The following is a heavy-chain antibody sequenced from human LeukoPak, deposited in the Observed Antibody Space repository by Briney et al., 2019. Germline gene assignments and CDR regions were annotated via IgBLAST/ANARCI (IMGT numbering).Heavy chain of an antibody. J-gene: IGHJ5*01. CDR2: IKEDGSRD. V-gene: IGHV3-7*01. CDR1: GFTFTTYW. D-gene: IGHD5-24*01. Sequence: GGSLRLSCAASGFTFTTYWMSWVRQTPEKGLEWVANIKEDGSRDYYVDSVKGRFTISRDNAKNLLYLQMKSLRAEDTATYYCARDGGGYDSWGQGILVTVSS. CDR3: ARDGGGYDS.